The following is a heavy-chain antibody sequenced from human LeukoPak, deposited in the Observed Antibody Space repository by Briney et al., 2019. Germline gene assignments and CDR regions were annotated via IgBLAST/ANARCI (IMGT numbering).Heavy chain of an antibody. CDR1: GGSISSYY. Sequence: PSETLSLTCTVSGGSISSYYWSWIRQPPGKGLEWIGYIYYSGSTNYNPSLKSRVTISVDTSKNQFSLKLSSVTAADTAVYYCARVSSGWTKGVDYWGQGTLVTVSS. J-gene: IGHJ4*02. CDR3: ARVSSGWTKGVDY. D-gene: IGHD6-19*01. V-gene: IGHV4-59*01. CDR2: IYYSGST.